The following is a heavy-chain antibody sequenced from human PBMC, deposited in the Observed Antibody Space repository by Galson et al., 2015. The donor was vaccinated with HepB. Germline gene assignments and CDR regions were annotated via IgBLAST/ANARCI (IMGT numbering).Heavy chain of an antibody. CDR1: GFTFSSYA. Sequence: SLRLSCAASGFTFSSYAMSWVRQAPGQGLEWVSAISGSGGSTYYADSVRGRFTISRDNSKNTLYLQMNSLRAEDTAVYYCAKEGSGFYDYVWGSYQTNSDAFDISGPETIVTVSS. CDR2: ISGSGGST. D-gene: IGHD3-16*02. CDR3: AKEGSGFYDYVWGSYQTNSDAFDI. V-gene: IGHV3-23*01. J-gene: IGHJ3*02.